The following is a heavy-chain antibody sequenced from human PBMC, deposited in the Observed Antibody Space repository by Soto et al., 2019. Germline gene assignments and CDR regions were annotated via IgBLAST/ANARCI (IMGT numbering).Heavy chain of an antibody. D-gene: IGHD3-10*01. Sequence: QVQLQESGPGLVKPSETLSPTCTVSGASISAYYWSWIRQPAGKGVEWFGRFYSSGNTNYNTSLRSRDTLSADTSKNQFSLKLSSVTAADTAVYYCAKEFHSVSGTYYAPFDSWGQGTLVTGSS. CDR3: AKEFHSVSGTYYAPFDS. V-gene: IGHV4-4*07. J-gene: IGHJ4*02. CDR2: FYSSGNT. CDR1: GASISAYY.